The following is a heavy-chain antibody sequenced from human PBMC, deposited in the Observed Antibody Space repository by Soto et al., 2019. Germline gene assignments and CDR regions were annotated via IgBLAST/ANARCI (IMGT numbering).Heavy chain of an antibody. V-gene: IGHV6-1*01. J-gene: IGHJ6*02. CDR2: TYYRSKWFI. CDR1: GDSVSTNGAA. D-gene: IGHD6-6*01. Sequence: PSQTLSLTCAISGDSVSTNGAAWNWIRQSPSRGLEWLGRTYYRSKWFIDYAVSVRGRISIYPDTSKNQFSLQLDAVTPEDAAVYYCTRGEYSTSSGPISYYYPMHVWGQGTTVTVSS. CDR3: TRGEYSTSSGPISYYYPMHV.